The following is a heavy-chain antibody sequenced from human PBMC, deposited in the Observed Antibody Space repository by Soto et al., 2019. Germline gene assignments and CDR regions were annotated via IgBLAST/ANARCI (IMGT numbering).Heavy chain of an antibody. V-gene: IGHV4-31*03. CDR3: ARFTIFGVVISYYFDY. J-gene: IGHJ4*02. D-gene: IGHD3-3*01. CDR1: GGSISSSGYY. Sequence: SETLSLTCTVSGGSISSSGYYWSWIRQHPGKGLEWIGYIYYSGSTYYNPSLKSRVTISVDTSKNQFSLKLSSVTAADTAVYYCARFTIFGVVISYYFDYWGQGTLVTVSS. CDR2: IYYSGST.